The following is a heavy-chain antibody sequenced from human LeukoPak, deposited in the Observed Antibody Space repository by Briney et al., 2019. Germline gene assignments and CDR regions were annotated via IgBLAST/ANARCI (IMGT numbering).Heavy chain of an antibody. CDR1: GFTFSSYA. D-gene: IGHD2-21*02. V-gene: IGHV3-23*01. J-gene: IGHJ4*02. Sequence: GGSLRLSCAASGFTFSSYAMSWVRQAPGKGLEWVSAISGSGGSTYYADSVKGRFTISRDNSKNTLYLQMNSLRAEDMAVYYCARDKGDYYFDYWGQGTLVTVSS. CDR2: ISGSGGST. CDR3: ARDKGDYYFDY.